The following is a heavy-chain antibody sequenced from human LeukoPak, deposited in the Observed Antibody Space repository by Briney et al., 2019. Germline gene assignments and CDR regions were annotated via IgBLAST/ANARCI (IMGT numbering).Heavy chain of an antibody. CDR3: ARVSNYDSSSYYY. J-gene: IGHJ4*02. CDR1: GYTFIAYY. Sequence: ASVTVSCKASGYTFIAYYMHWVRQAPGQGLEWMGWINPNSGGTNYAQKFQGRVTMTRDTSISTAYMELSRLRSDDTAVYYCARVSNYDSSSYYYWGQGTLVTVSS. CDR2: INPNSGGT. D-gene: IGHD3-22*01. V-gene: IGHV1-2*02.